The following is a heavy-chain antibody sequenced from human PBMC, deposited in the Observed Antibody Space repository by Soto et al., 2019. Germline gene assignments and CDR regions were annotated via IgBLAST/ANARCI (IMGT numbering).Heavy chain of an antibody. J-gene: IGHJ4*02. Sequence: SETLSLTCIVSGESISSSSYYWGWIRQPPGKGLEWIGSIYYSGRTYHNPSFKSRVTISIDTSKNQFSLKLSSVTATDTAVYYCARQRTTVVTQAYFDHWGQGALVIVSS. D-gene: IGHD2-21*02. V-gene: IGHV4-39*01. CDR1: GESISSSSYY. CDR3: ARQRTTVVTQAYFDH. CDR2: IYYSGRT.